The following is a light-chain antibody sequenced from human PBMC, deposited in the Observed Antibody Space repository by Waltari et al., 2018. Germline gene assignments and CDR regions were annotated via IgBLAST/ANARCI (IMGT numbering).Light chain of an antibody. CDR2: KDT. CDR3: HAAADNNWF. CDR1: VLAEQH. Sequence: YALPQPSSVSVSPGPTATIHCPGDVLAEQHVRWFQQKPGQAPTLILYKDTGRPAGIPERFAGSSSGSTVTLTIRGALLEDEADYHCHAAADNNWFFGGGTKLTVL. V-gene: IGLV3-27*01. J-gene: IGLJ2*01.